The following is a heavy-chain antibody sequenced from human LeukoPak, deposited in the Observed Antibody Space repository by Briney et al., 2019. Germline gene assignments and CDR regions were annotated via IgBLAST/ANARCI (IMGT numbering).Heavy chain of an antibody. D-gene: IGHD1-1*01. CDR3: ARAEIKLYNQRRYYFDY. CDR2: INHSGST. V-gene: IGHV4-34*01. J-gene: IGHJ4*02. CDR1: GGSFSGYY. Sequence: KPSETLSLTCAVYGGSFSGYYWNWIRQPPGKGLEWIGEINHSGSTNYNPSLKSRVTISVDTSKNQFSLKLSSVTAADTAVYYCARAEIKLYNQRRYYFDYWGQGTLVTVSS.